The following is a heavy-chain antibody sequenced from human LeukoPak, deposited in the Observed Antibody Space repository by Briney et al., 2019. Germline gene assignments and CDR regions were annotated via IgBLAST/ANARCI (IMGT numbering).Heavy chain of an antibody. Sequence: GGSLRLSCAASGFTFRSCELSWVRQAPAKGLEWVSYISSSGSIIYYADSVKGRFTISRDSAKNSLYLQMNSLRAEDTAVYYCARDRYFQHWGQGTLVTVSS. CDR1: GFTFRSCE. CDR3: ARDRYFQH. J-gene: IGHJ1*01. CDR2: ISSSGSII. V-gene: IGHV3-48*03.